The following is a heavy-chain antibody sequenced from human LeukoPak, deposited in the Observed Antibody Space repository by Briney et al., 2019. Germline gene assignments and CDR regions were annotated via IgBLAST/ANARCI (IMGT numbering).Heavy chain of an antibody. J-gene: IGHJ4*02. CDR3: ANEYCTSSSCYLYYFDY. CDR2: ISGSGGST. V-gene: IGHV3-23*01. Sequence: AGGSLRLSCAASGFTFSRYAMSWVRQAPGKGLEWVSAISGSGGSTYYADSVKGRFAISRDTSKNTVILQMNSLRAEDTAVYYCANEYCTSSSCYLYYFDYWGQGTLVTVSS. D-gene: IGHD2-2*01. CDR1: GFTFSRYA.